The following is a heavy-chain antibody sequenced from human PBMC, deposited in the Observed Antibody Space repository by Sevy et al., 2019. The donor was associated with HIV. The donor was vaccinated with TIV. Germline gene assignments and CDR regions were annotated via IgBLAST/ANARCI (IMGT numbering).Heavy chain of an antibody. V-gene: IGHV3-23*01. Sequence: GGSLRLSCAASGFTFSSYAMSWVRQAPGKGLEWVSAISGSGGSTYYADSVKDRFTISRDNSKNTLYLQMNSLRAEDTAVYYCAKVDYVWGSYRQTYNWFDPWGQGTLVTVSS. D-gene: IGHD3-16*02. CDR2: ISGSGGST. CDR1: GFTFSSYA. CDR3: AKVDYVWGSYRQTYNWFDP. J-gene: IGHJ5*02.